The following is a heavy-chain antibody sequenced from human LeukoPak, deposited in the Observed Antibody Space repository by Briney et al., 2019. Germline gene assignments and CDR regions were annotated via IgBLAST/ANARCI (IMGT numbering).Heavy chain of an antibody. D-gene: IGHD6-19*01. CDR2: ISYDGSNK. V-gene: IGHV3-30*18. Sequence: QPGRSLRLSCAASGFIFSSYGMHWVRQAPGKGPEWVAFISYDGSNKYYADSVKGRFTISRDNYKNTQYLQMNSLIPEDTAVYYCVKEFGPSSRAWFHPFDIWGQGTMVTVSS. J-gene: IGHJ3*02. CDR1: GFIFSSYG. CDR3: VKEFGPSSRAWFHPFDI.